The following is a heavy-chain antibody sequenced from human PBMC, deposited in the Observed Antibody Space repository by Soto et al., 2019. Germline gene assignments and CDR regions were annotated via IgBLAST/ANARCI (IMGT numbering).Heavy chain of an antibody. D-gene: IGHD6-13*01. J-gene: IGHJ5*02. Sequence: GESLKISCKGSGYSFTSYGISWVRQAPGQGLEWMGWVSAYNGNTNYAQKLQGRVTMTTDTSTSTAYMELRSLRSDDTAVYYCARDHIAAADPEGHNWFDPRGQGTLVTVSS. V-gene: IGHV1-18*01. CDR1: GYSFTSYG. CDR3: ARDHIAAADPEGHNWFDP. CDR2: VSAYNGNT.